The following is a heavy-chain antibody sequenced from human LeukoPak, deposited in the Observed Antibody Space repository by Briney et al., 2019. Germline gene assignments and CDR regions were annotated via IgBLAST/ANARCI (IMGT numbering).Heavy chain of an antibody. J-gene: IGHJ6*02. CDR3: ARGHSSAAYYYYGMDV. CDR1: GFTVSGHP. CDR2: IYRGGNT. V-gene: IGHV3-53*05. Sequence: GGSLRLSCAASGFTVSGHPMSWVRQAPGKGLEWVSVIYRGGNTYYADSVKGRFTISTDNSKTTLYLQMNSLRAEDTAVYYCARGHSSAAYYYYGMDVWGQGTTVTVSS. D-gene: IGHD4-11*01.